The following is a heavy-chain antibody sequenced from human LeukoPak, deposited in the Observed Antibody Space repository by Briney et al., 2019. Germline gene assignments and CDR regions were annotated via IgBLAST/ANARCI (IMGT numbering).Heavy chain of an antibody. CDR3: ARRYITIFGVVIKGFDY. Sequence: PSETLSLTCTVSGGSISSSSYYWGWIRQPPGKGLEWIGSIYYSGSTYYNPPLKSRVTISVDTSKNQFSLKLSSVTAADTAVYYCARRYITIFGVVIKGFDYWGQGTLVTVSS. CDR1: GGSISSSSYY. V-gene: IGHV4-39*01. D-gene: IGHD3-3*01. J-gene: IGHJ4*02. CDR2: IYYSGST.